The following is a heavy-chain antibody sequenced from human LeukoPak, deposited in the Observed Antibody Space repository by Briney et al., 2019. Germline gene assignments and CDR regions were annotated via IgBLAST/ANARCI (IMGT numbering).Heavy chain of an antibody. V-gene: IGHV1-2*02. CDR3: ARAPAPRIAADGNGIDY. Sequence: GASVKVSCKASGYTFTGYDMHWVPQAPGQELEWMGWINDNSGGTNYAQKFQGRVTMIRDTSISTAYMELSRLRSDDTAVSYCARAPAPRIAADGNGIDYWGQGTLVTVSS. J-gene: IGHJ4*02. D-gene: IGHD6-13*01. CDR1: GYTFTGYD. CDR2: INDNSGGT.